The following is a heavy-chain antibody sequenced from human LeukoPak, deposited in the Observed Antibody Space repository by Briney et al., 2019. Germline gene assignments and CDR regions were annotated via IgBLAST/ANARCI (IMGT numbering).Heavy chain of an antibody. V-gene: IGHV1-2*02. CDR2: MHPNSGGT. Sequence: ASVKVSCKASGYTFTSYYMHWLRQAPGQGLEWMGWMHPNSGGTNYAQKFQGRVTMTRDTSISTAYMELSRLRSDDTAVYYCARGKDYYDSSGYYGYWGQGTLVTVSS. CDR1: GYTFTSYY. D-gene: IGHD3-22*01. CDR3: ARGKDYYDSSGYYGY. J-gene: IGHJ4*02.